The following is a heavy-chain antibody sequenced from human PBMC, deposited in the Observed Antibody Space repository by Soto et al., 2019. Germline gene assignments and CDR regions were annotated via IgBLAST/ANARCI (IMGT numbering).Heavy chain of an antibody. D-gene: IGHD3-3*01. V-gene: IGHV1-18*01. J-gene: IGHJ6*02. CDR2: ISPFNANT. Sequence: QVQLVQSGAEVKKPGASVMVSCKGSGYTFSNYGIRWVRQAPGQGLEWMGWISPFNANTKYAQKVQDRVTMTTDTSTSTTYMELRSLRSDDTAVYYCVRDRITIFDRDDADVWGQGTTVTVSS. CDR3: VRDRITIFDRDDADV. CDR1: GYTFSNYG.